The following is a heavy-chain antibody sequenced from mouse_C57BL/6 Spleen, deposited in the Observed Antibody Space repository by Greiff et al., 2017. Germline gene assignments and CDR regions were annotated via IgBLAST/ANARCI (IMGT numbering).Heavy chain of an antibody. V-gene: IGHV2-9-1*01. CDR3: ARNDYYGSSYAMDY. J-gene: IGHJ4*01. CDR2: IWTGGGT. Sequence: VKLVESGPGLVAPSQSLSITCTVSGFSLTSYAISWVHQPPGKGLEWLGVIWTGGGTNYNSALKSRLSISKDNSKSQVFLKMNSLQTDDTARYYCARNDYYGSSYAMDYWGQGTSVTVSS. D-gene: IGHD1-1*01. CDR1: GFSLTSYA.